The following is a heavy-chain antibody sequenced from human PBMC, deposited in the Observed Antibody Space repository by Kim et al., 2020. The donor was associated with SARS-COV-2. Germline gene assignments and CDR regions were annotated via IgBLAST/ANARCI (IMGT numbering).Heavy chain of an antibody. CDR3: ASRSEGSSTLHV. CDR2: ISPHSGYR. J-gene: IGHJ6*02. V-gene: IGHV1-46*01. CDR1: GCTFTNCY. Sequence: ASVKVSCKASGCTFTNCYLHWVRQAPGEGLEWMGLISPHSGYRVSGQLFEARVTMSRDTSTTVVYVESRNLKSEDTALSYCASRSEGSSTLHVWGQGARV.